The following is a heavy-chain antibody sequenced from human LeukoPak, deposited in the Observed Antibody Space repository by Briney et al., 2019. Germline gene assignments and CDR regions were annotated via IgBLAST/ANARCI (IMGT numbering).Heavy chain of an antibody. J-gene: IGHJ6*03. CDR1: GYTFTSYG. CDR2: ISPYNGNT. Sequence: ASVKVSCKTSGYTFTSYGISWVRQAPGQGLEWMGWISPYNGNTNYAQKFQGRVTMTTDTSTSTAYMELRSLRSDDTAVYYCGRLGLGYGYNYMDVWGEGTTVTVSS. D-gene: IGHD3-16*01. CDR3: GRLGLGYGYNYMDV. V-gene: IGHV1-18*01.